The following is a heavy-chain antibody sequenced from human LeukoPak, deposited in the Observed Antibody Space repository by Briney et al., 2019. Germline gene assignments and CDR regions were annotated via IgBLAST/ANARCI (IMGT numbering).Heavy chain of an antibody. J-gene: IGHJ3*02. CDR1: GYRFNAYW. CDR3: ARLMNTAMALDAFDI. Sequence: GESLKISCKGSGYRFNAYWIAWVRQMPGKGLEWMGRIDPSDSYTNFSPSFQGHVTISTDKSISTAYLQWSSLKASDTAMYYCARLMNTAMALDAFDIWGQGTMVTVSS. V-gene: IGHV5-10-1*01. D-gene: IGHD5-18*01. CDR2: IDPSDSYT.